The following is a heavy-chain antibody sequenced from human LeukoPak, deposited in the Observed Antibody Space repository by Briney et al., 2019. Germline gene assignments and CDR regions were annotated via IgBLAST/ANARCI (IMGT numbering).Heavy chain of an antibody. D-gene: IGHD5-24*01. CDR2: IGPDESST. V-gene: IGHV3-74*01. Sequence: GGSLRLSCAASGFTFSRYWMNWVRHAPGEGLVWVSHIGPDESSTNYADSVKGRFTISRDNAKSTLYLQMNSLRGEDTAVYYCIRGIEVYNTFYSCGQGTLVTVSS. CDR3: IRGIEVYNTFYS. CDR1: GFTFSRYW. J-gene: IGHJ4*02.